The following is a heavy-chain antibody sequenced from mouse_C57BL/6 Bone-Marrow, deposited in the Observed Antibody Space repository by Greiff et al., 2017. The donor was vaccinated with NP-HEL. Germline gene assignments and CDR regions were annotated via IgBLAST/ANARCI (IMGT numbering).Heavy chain of an antibody. CDR1: GYTFTDYY. Sequence: EVQLQQSGPELVKPGASVKISCKASGYTFTDYYMNWVKQSHGKSLEWIGDINPNNGGTSYNQKFKGKATLTVDKSSSTAYMELRSLTSEDSAVYYCARRAYGPPMDYWGQGTSVTVSS. V-gene: IGHV1-26*01. CDR3: ARRAYGPPMDY. CDR2: INPNNGGT. J-gene: IGHJ4*01. D-gene: IGHD1-1*01.